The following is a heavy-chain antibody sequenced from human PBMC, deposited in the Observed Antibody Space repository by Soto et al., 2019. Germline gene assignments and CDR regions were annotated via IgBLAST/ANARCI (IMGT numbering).Heavy chain of an antibody. D-gene: IGHD3-16*01. V-gene: IGHV1-18*04. CDR2: ISAYNGNT. J-gene: IGHJ4*02. Sequence: ASVKVSCKASGYTFTSYYMHWVRQAPGQGLEWMGWISAYNGNTNYAQKLQGRVTMTTDTSTSTAYMELRSLRSDDTAVYYCARDGPMIMIDYWGQGTLVTVSS. CDR1: GYTFTSYY. CDR3: ARDGPMIMIDY.